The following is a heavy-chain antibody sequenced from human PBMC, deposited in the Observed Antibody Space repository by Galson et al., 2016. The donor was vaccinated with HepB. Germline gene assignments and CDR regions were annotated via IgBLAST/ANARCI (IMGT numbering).Heavy chain of an antibody. CDR2: ISGTSVNT. J-gene: IGHJ4*02. CDR3: AKETPQYGVWTGHTV. Sequence: SLRLSCAASGFTFSAYAMTWVRQAPGKGLEWVSGISGTSVNTYYADSVKGRFTISRDNSRNTLYLQMSSLRAENTAQYYCAKETPQYGVWTGHTVWGQGTLVTLSS. V-gene: IGHV3-23*01. CDR1: GFTFSAYA. D-gene: IGHD3/OR15-3a*01.